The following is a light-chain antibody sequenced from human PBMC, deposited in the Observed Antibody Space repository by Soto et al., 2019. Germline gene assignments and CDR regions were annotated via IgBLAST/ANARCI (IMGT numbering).Light chain of an antibody. CDR1: SSDVGDYNY. CDR3: SSYTSGFI. J-gene: IGLJ2*01. V-gene: IGLV2-14*03. CDR2: DVS. Sequence: QSALTQPASVSGSPGQSITISCIGTSSDVGDYNYVSWYQQHPGKAPKLIISDVSDRPSGVSNRFSGSKSGNTASLTISGLQAEAEADYYCSSYTSGFIFGGGTKVTVL.